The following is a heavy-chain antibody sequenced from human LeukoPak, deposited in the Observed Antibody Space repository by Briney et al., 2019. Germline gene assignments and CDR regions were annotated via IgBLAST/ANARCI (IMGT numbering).Heavy chain of an antibody. CDR2: ISYDGSNK. CDR1: GFTFSNAW. CDR3: ARSMTDSSGYSPSDY. Sequence: GGSLRLSCAASGFTFSNAWMSWVRQAPGKGLEWVAVISYDGSNKYYADSVKGRFTISRDNSKNTLYLQMNSLRAEDTAVYYCARSMTDSSGYSPSDYWGQGTLVTVSS. J-gene: IGHJ4*02. V-gene: IGHV3-30-3*01. D-gene: IGHD3-22*01.